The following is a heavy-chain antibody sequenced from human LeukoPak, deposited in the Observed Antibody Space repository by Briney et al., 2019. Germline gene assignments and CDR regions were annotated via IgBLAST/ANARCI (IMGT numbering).Heavy chain of an antibody. V-gene: IGHV4-59*01. CDR3: ARGGPYYFDY. J-gene: IGHJ4*02. Sequence: SETLSLTCTVSGCTISDYYWSWIRQPPGKGLEWIGYIYYSGSTNYNPSLKSRVTISVDTSKNQFSLKPSSVTAADTAVYYCARGGPYYFDYWGQGTLVTVSS. CDR2: IYYSGST. CDR1: GCTISDYY.